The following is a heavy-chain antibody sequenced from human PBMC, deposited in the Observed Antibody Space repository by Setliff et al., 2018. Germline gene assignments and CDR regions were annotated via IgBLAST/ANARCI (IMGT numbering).Heavy chain of an antibody. Sequence: GGSLRLSCAASGFTFSSYWMHWVRQAPGKGLVWVSRINSDGGSTSYADSVKGRFTISRDNAKNTLYLQMNSLRAEDTAVYYCARARGSGYFDYWGQGTLVTVSS. V-gene: IGHV3-74*01. CDR1: GFTFSSYW. CDR3: ARARGSGYFDY. CDR2: INSDGGST. D-gene: IGHD3-22*01. J-gene: IGHJ4*02.